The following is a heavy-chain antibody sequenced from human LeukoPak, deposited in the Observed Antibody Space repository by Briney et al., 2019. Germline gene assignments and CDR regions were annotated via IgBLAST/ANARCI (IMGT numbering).Heavy chain of an antibody. V-gene: IGHV1-18*01. CDR3: ARGVGGDAYYYGSGSYYHYFDY. J-gene: IGHJ4*02. CDR1: GYTFTSYG. CDR2: INAYHGNT. Sequence: ASVKVSCKASGYTFTSYGISWVRHPPGQGLEWMGWINAYHGNTNYAQKLQSRVTMTTDTSTSTAYKAQRSLRSGDTGVYYCARGVGGDAYYYGSGSYYHYFDYWGQGTLVTVSS. D-gene: IGHD3-10*01.